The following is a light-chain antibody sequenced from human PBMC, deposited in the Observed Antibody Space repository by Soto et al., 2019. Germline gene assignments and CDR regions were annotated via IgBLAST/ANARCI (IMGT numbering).Light chain of an antibody. CDR1: QSIATY. Sequence: DIQMTQSPSSLSASVGDRVVITCRASQSIATYLNWYQQKPGKAPSLLIFAASSLQSGVPSTFSGSGSGTDFTLTISSLQPEDFATYYCQQSYKTPPTFGQGTKVDI. CDR3: QQSYKTPPT. J-gene: IGKJ1*01. V-gene: IGKV1-39*01. CDR2: AAS.